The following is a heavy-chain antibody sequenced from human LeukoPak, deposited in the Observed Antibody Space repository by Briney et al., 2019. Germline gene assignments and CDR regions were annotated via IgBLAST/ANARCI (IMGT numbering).Heavy chain of an antibody. V-gene: IGHV3-30*04. D-gene: IGHD2-15*01. CDR3: AMDSCSGDTCFTAFDP. Sequence: GGSLRLSCVDSGFTFSRYDIYWVRQAPGKGLEWGGVVSHDGNDKYFADSVKGRLSFSRDNSRNTVFLQLNNLRTEDPAVYYCAMDSCSGDTCFTAFDPWGQGTLVTVSS. CDR2: VSHDGNDK. CDR1: GFTFSRYD. J-gene: IGHJ5*02.